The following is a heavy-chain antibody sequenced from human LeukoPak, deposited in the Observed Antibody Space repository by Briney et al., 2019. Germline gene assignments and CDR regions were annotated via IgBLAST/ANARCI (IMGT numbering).Heavy chain of an antibody. CDR3: ASHYDFWSGIDY. CDR2: IIPIFGTA. J-gene: IGHJ4*02. Sequence: SVKVSCKASGGNFGLFAISWVRQAPGQGLEWMGGIIPIFGTANYAQKFQGRVTITTDESTSTAYMELSSLRSEDTAVYYCASHYDFWSGIDYWGQGTLVTVSS. CDR1: GGNFGLFA. D-gene: IGHD3-3*01. V-gene: IGHV1-69*05.